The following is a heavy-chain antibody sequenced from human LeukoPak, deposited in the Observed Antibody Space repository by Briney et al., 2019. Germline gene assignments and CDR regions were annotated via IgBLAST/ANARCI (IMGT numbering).Heavy chain of an antibody. Sequence: GASVKVSCKASGFTFTSSAVQWVRQARGQRLEWIGWIVVGSGNTNYAQKFQERVTITRDMSTSTAYMELSSLRSEDTAVYYCAAEGVEANYYGMDVWGQGTTVTVSS. V-gene: IGHV1-58*01. CDR2: IVVGSGNT. D-gene: IGHD2-15*01. CDR1: GFTFTSSA. J-gene: IGHJ6*02. CDR3: AAEGVEANYYGMDV.